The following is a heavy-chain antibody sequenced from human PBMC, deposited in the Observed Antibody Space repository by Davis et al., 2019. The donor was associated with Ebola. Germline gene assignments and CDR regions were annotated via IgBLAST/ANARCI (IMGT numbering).Heavy chain of an antibody. J-gene: IGHJ4*02. D-gene: IGHD4-11*01. CDR3: ARGPTVNGLDY. CDR2: IYYSGST. V-gene: IGHV4-30-4*01. CDR1: GGSISSGDYY. Sequence: SETLSLTCTVSGGSISSGDYYWSWIRQPPGKGLEWIGYIYYSGSTYYNPSLKSRVTISVDTSKNQFSLKLSSVTAADTAVYYCARGPTVNGLDYWGQGTLVTVSS.